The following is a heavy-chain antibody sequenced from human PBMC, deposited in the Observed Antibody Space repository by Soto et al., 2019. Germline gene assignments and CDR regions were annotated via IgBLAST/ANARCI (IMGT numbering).Heavy chain of an antibody. CDR3: PKDHRSSWYFDY. CDR2: ISYDGSNK. Sequence: QVQLVESEGGVVQPGRSLRLSCAASGFTVSSYGMHWVRQAPGKGLEWVAVISYDGSNKYYADSVKGRFTISRDNSKNTLYLQMNSLRAEDTAVYYCPKDHRSSWYFDYWGPGTLVTVSS. J-gene: IGHJ4*02. V-gene: IGHV3-30*18. CDR1: GFTVSSYG. D-gene: IGHD6-13*01.